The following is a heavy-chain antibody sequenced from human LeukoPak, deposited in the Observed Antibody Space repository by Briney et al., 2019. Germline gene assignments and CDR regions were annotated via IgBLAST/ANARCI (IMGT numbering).Heavy chain of an antibody. CDR1: GFTFSTYW. Sequence: GGSLRLSCAASGFTFSTYWMSWVRQAPGKGLEWVANIKQDGSEKYYIDSVKGRFTISRDNAKNSLYLQMNSLRVEDTAVYYCARDRGLGYFDYWGQRTLVTVSS. J-gene: IGHJ4*02. D-gene: IGHD3-10*01. CDR3: ARDRGLGYFDY. CDR2: IKQDGSEK. V-gene: IGHV3-7*01.